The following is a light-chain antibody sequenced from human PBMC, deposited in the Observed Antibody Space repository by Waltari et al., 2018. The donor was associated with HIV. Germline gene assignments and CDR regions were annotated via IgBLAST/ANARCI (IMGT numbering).Light chain of an antibody. CDR1: SSNIGSNY. V-gene: IGLV1-47*01. CDR3: AAWDDSLSGPWV. J-gene: IGLJ3*02. CDR2: RNN. Sequence: QSVLTQPPSVSGTPGQRVSISCSGSSSNIGSNYVYWYQQLPGTAPKLLIYRNNQRPSGVPDRFSGSKSVTSASLAISGLRSEDEADYYCAAWDDSLSGPWVFGGGTKLTVL.